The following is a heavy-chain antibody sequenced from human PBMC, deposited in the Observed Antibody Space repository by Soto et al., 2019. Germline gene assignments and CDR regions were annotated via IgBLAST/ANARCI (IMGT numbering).Heavy chain of an antibody. CDR2: IYHSGST. V-gene: IGHV4-30-2*01. J-gene: IGHJ4*02. CDR3: ARVHDY. Sequence: QLQLQESGSGLVKPSETLSLTCAVSGGSISSGGYSWSWIRQRPGKGLEWIGYIYHSGSTYYNPSLKSRVTITADTSKNQFSLQLSSVTAADTAVYYCARVHDYWGQGTLVTVSS. CDR1: GGSISSGGYS.